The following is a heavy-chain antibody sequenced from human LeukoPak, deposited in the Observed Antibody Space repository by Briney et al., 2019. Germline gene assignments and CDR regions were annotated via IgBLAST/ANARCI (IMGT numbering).Heavy chain of an antibody. V-gene: IGHV3-66*01. Sequence: PGGSLRLSCAASGFTFSSNYMSWVRQAPGKGLEWASVIYSGGTTYYADSVKGRFTISRDNSKNTLYLQMNRLRAEDTAVYYCARDLDGGNSEWVSDYWGQGTLVTVSS. J-gene: IGHJ4*02. CDR1: GFTFSSNY. D-gene: IGHD4-23*01. CDR2: IYSGGTT. CDR3: ARDLDGGNSEWVSDY.